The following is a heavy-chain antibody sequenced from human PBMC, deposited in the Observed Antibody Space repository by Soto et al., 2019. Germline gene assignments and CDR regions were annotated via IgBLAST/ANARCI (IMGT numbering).Heavy chain of an antibody. CDR3: ASIPTGPDAFDI. CDR2: ISSSSSTI. CDR1: GFTFSSYS. Sequence: GGSLRLSCAASGFTFSSYSMNWVRQAPGKGLEWVSYISSSSSTIYYADSVKGRFTISRDNAKNSLYLQMNSLRAEDTAVYYCASIPTGPDAFDIWGQGTMVTVSS. V-gene: IGHV3-48*04. J-gene: IGHJ3*02. D-gene: IGHD2-2*02.